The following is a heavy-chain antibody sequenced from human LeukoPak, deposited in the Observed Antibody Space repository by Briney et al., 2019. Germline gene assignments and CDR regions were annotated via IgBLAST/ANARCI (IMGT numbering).Heavy chain of an antibody. CDR3: AELGITMIGGV. D-gene: IGHD3-10*02. Sequence: GGSLRLSCSVSGFTFISYSMTWVRQAPGKGLEWLSSISGNGDNTYYADSVKGRFTISRVNAKNSLYLQMNSLRAEDTAVYYCAELGITMIGGVWGKGTTVTISS. CDR1: GFTFISYS. V-gene: IGHV3-23*01. J-gene: IGHJ6*04. CDR2: ISGNGDNT.